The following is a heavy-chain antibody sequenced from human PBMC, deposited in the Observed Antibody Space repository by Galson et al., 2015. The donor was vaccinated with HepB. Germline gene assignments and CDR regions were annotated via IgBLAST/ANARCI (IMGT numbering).Heavy chain of an antibody. CDR1: GFTVKSDY. CDR2: IYGGDIT. Sequence: SLRLSCAASGFTVKSDYMSWVRQAPGMGLEWVSLIYGGDITSYADSVKGRFTVSSDSSKNTLYLQMNSLRAEDTAVYYCARDRGGGNSWYKVGWFDPWGQGTLVTVAS. D-gene: IGHD6-13*01. V-gene: IGHV3-53*01. J-gene: IGHJ5*02. CDR3: ARDRGGGNSWYKVGWFDP.